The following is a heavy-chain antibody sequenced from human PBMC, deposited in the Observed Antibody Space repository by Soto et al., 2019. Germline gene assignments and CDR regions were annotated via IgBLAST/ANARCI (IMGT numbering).Heavy chain of an antibody. CDR1: GFIFNNAW. CDR3: TTAGPRDWYFNL. J-gene: IGHJ2*01. CDR2: IKSRPDGGTA. V-gene: IGHV3-15*01. Sequence: EVHLVESGGGLVEPGGSLRLSCAASGFIFNNAWMTGVRQAPGKGLEWVAHIKSRPDGGTADYAASVKGRFTISRDHSRYTLYLQMNSLRIEDTAVYYCTTAGPRDWYFNLWGRGTLVTVSS.